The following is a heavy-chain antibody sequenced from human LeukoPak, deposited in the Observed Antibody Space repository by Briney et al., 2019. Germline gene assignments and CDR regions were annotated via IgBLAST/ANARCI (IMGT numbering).Heavy chain of an antibody. Sequence: SVKVSCKASGGTFSSYAISWVRQAPGQGLEWMGRIIPILGIANYAQKFQGRVTITADKSTSTAYMELSSLRSEDTAVYYCARGVATGSHFDYWGQGTLATVSS. CDR3: ARGVATGSHFDY. CDR1: GGTFSSYA. J-gene: IGHJ4*02. CDR2: IIPILGIA. D-gene: IGHD5-12*01. V-gene: IGHV1-69*04.